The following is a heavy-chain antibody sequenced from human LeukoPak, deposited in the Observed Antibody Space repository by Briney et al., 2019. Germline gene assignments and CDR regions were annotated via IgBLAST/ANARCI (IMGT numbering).Heavy chain of an antibody. CDR2: IDPSDSYT. V-gene: IGHV5-10-1*01. J-gene: IGHJ3*02. CDR1: GYSFTSYW. CDR3: ARPILTGYYSDAFDI. D-gene: IGHD3-9*01. Sequence: PGESLRISCKGSGYSFTSYWISWVRQMPGKVLEWMGRIDPSDSYTNYSPSFQGHVTISADKSISTAYLQWSSLKASDTAMYYCARPILTGYYSDAFDIWGQGTMVTVSS.